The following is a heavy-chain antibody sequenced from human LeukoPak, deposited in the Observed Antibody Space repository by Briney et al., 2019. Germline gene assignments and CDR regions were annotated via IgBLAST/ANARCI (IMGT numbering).Heavy chain of an antibody. CDR3: ARGVGVYSNYPTYYYYYYMDV. CDR1: GGSFSGYY. J-gene: IGHJ6*03. CDR2: INHSGST. V-gene: IGHV4-34*01. Sequence: PSETLSLTCAVYGGSFSGYYWSWIRQPPGKGLEWIGEINHSGSTNYIPSLKSRVTISVDTSKNQFSLKLSSVTAADTAVYYYARGVGVYSNYPTYYYYYYMDVWGKGTTVTVSS. D-gene: IGHD4-11*01.